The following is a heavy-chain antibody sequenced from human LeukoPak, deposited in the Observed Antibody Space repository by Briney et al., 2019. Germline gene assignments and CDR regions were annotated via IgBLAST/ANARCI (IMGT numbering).Heavy chain of an antibody. CDR1: GYSISSGYY. D-gene: IGHD3-10*01. CDR3: ARSDGYGLVGI. V-gene: IGHV4-38-2*02. J-gene: IGHJ3*02. Sequence: SETLSLTCTVSGYSISSGYYWGWIRQPPGKGLEWIGSIYHSGSTYYNPSLKSRVTISVDTSKNQFSLTLSSVTAADTAVYYCARSDGYGLVGIWGQGTMVTVSS. CDR2: IYHSGST.